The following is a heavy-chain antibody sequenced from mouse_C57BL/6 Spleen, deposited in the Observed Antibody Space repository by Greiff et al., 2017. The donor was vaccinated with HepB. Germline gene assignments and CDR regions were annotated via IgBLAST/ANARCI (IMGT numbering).Heavy chain of an antibody. CDR1: GFTFSDYG. V-gene: IGHV5-17*01. D-gene: IGHD1-1*01. J-gene: IGHJ4*01. CDR3: ARRTVVATDAMDY. Sequence: DVQLQESGGGLVKPGGSLKLSCAASGFTFSDYGMHWVRQAPEKGLEWVAYISSGSSTIYYADTVKGRFTISRDNAKNTLFLQMTSLRSEDTAMYYCARRTVVATDAMDYWGQGTSVTVSS. CDR2: ISSGSSTI.